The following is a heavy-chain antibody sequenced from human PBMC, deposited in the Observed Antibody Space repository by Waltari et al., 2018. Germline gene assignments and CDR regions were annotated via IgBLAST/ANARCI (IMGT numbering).Heavy chain of an antibody. V-gene: IGHV4-59*11. CDR1: GGSISSQY. CDR3: ARVSGGGWYDYFDY. Sequence: QVQLQESGPGLVKPSETLSLTCTVSGGSISSQYWSWIRQPPGKGLEWIGYIYYSGSTNYNPSLKSRVTISVDTSKNQFSLKLSSVTAADTAVYYCARVSGGGWYDYFDYWGQGTLVTVSS. J-gene: IGHJ4*02. D-gene: IGHD6-19*01. CDR2: IYYSGST.